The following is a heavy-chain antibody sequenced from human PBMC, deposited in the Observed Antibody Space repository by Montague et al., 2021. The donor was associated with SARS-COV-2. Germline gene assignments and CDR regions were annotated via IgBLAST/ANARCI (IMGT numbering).Heavy chain of an antibody. CDR2: IYYSGST. V-gene: IGHV4-61*01. CDR1: GGSVSSGSYY. Sequence: SETLSLTCTVSGGSVSSGSYYWSWIRQPPGKVLEWIGYIYYSGSTNYNLSLKSRVTISVDTSKNQFYLKLSSVTAADPADYYCACGEITMRGLIYYYGMDVWGQGTTVTVSS. D-gene: IGHD3-10*01. CDR3: ACGEITMRGLIYYYGMDV. J-gene: IGHJ6*02.